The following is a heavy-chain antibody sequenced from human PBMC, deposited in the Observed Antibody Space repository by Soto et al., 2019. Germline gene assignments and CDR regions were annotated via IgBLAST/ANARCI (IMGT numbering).Heavy chain of an antibody. CDR3: AKIRDYYDSSGYPPYFFDY. D-gene: IGHD3-22*01. Sequence: PGGSLRLSCAASGFTFSNYFMNWVRQAPGKGLEWVSAITGSGGSTYYADSVKGRFTMSRDDPKNTLYLQMNSLRAEDTAVYYCAKIRDYYDSSGYPPYFFDYWGQGTLVTVSS. J-gene: IGHJ4*02. CDR2: ITGSGGST. CDR1: GFTFSNYF. V-gene: IGHV3-23*01.